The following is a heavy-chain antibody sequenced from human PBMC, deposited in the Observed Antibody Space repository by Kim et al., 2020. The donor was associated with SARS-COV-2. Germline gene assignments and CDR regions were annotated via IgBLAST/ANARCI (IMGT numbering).Heavy chain of an antibody. V-gene: IGHV1-3*01. CDR2: INAGNGNT. CDR1: GYSFTNYA. J-gene: IGHJ3*01. CDR3: ARTEIYISAGTYRGGTDDAFAF. Sequence: ASVTVSCKASGYSFTNYALHWVRQAPGQRLECMGWINAGNGNTKYSQKFQGRVTFTRDTSASIAYMELNSLRSEDTAVYYCARTEIYISAGTYRGGTDDAFAFWGQGTLVTVSS. D-gene: IGHD3-16*01.